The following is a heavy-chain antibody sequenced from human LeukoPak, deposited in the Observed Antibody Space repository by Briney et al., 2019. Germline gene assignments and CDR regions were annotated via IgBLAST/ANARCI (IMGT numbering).Heavy chain of an antibody. CDR3: ARAFTMVRGATDY. J-gene: IGHJ4*02. Sequence: ASVKVSCKASGYTLTSYDINWVRQATGQGLEWLGWMNPNTGKIGYAQKFQGRVTMTRNTSISTAYMELSSLKGEDTAVYYCARAFTMVRGATDYWGQGTLVTVSS. V-gene: IGHV1-8*01. D-gene: IGHD3-10*01. CDR2: MNPNTGKI. CDR1: GYTLTSYD.